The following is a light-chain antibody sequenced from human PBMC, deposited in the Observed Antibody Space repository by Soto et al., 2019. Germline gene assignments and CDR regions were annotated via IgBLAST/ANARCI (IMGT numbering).Light chain of an antibody. Sequence: DIQMTQSPATLSSSAGDRVTITCRASQSISSWLAWYQQKPGKAPRLLIYKASTLDSGIPSRFSGSGSGTDFTLTISSLEPEDFAIYYCQQCSSYPWTFGQGTKVEIK. V-gene: IGKV1-5*03. CDR3: QQCSSYPWT. CDR2: KAS. CDR1: QSISSW. J-gene: IGKJ1*01.